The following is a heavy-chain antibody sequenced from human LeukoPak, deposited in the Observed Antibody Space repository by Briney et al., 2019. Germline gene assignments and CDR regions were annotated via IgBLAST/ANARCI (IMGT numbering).Heavy chain of an antibody. V-gene: IGHV1-69*13. J-gene: IGHJ4*02. CDR2: IIPIFGTP. CDR1: GGTFSNYA. Sequence: GASVKVSCKASGGTFSNYAINWVRQAPGQGLEWMGGIIPIFGTPNYVQKFQGRVTITADESTSTAYMELSSLRSEDTAVCYCARASSDDTAMATPFAYWGQGTLVTVSS. CDR3: ARASSDDTAMATPFAY. D-gene: IGHD5-18*01.